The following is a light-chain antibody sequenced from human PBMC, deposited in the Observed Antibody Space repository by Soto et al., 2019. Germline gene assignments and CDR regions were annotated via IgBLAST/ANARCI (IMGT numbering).Light chain of an antibody. V-gene: IGKV1-39*01. CDR3: QQSYEAPRT. Sequence: DIQMTQSPSSLSASVGDRVTITWRASQSIGTYLSWYQQKAGKAPKLLMYNVFSLQSGVPSRFSGSGSGTDFTLTISSLQPEDFATYYCQQSYEAPRTFGQGTKLQIK. CDR1: QSIGTY. J-gene: IGKJ2*01. CDR2: NVF.